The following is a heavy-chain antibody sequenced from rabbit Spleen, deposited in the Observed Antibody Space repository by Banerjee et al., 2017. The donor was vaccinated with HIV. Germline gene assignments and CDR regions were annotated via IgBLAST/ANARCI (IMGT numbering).Heavy chain of an antibody. D-gene: IGHD4-2*01. V-gene: IGHV1S40*01. CDR3: GRFYVGSNLEGNL. CDR1: GFSFSSSYW. CDR2: ILPGSSANT. J-gene: IGHJ4*01. Sequence: QSLEESGGDLVKPGASLTLTCTASGFSFSSSYWICWVRQAPGKGLEWIACILPGSSANTYYASWAKGRFTITRSTSLNTVTLQLNSLTAADTATYFCGRFYVGSNLEGNLWGPGTLVTVS.